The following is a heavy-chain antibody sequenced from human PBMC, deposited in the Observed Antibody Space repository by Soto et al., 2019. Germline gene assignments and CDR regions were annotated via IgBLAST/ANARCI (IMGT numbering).Heavy chain of an antibody. V-gene: IGHV3-23*01. CDR3: ARDRGLYVHTDPLDY. CDR2: IRGGGDRP. D-gene: IGHD5-18*01. CDR1: GFTFGSHA. Sequence: EVQLLESGGGLVQPGGSLRLSCAASGFTFGSHAMSWVRQAPGKGLEWVSGIRGGGDRPHYSDSVKGRFTVSRDNSKSTLYPQINNLRVEDTAVYYCARDRGLYVHTDPLDYWGRGTLVTVSS. J-gene: IGHJ4*02.